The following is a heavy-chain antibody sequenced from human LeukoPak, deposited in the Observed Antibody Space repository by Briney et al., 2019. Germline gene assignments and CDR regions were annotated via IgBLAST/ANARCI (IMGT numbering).Heavy chain of an antibody. CDR1: GFTFSSYA. CDR3: AKDKGVVLRFLEWLLYSDY. D-gene: IGHD3-3*01. Sequence: GASVKVSCKASGFTFSSYAMSWVRQAPGKGLEWVSAISGSGGSTYYADSVKGRFTISRDNSKNTLYLQMNSLRAEDTAVYYCAKDKGVVLRFLEWLLYSDYWGQGTLVTVSS. J-gene: IGHJ4*02. V-gene: IGHV3-23*01. CDR2: ISGSGGST.